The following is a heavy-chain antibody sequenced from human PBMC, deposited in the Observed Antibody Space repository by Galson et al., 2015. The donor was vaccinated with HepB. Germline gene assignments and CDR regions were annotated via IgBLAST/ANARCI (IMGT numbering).Heavy chain of an antibody. CDR2: ISFDTSTT. Sequence: SLRLSCAASGFTIGNYAMHWVRQAPGTGLEWVAAISFDTSTTYVADSVQGRFTISRDNSNDTVYLQLNNLRTEDTAMYYCARDRTATAPYWYFDLWGRGMLVTVSS. D-gene: IGHD5-18*01. CDR1: GFTIGNYA. V-gene: IGHV3-30*04. CDR3: ARDRTATAPYWYFDL. J-gene: IGHJ2*01.